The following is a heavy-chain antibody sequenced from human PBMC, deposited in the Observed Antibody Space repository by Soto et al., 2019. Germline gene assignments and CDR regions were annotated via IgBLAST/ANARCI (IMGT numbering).Heavy chain of an antibody. V-gene: IGHV4-34*01. CDR3: ARHNYDGSGYYYYYYGMDV. D-gene: IGHD3-22*01. J-gene: IGHJ6*02. CDR2: INHSGNT. CDR1: GGSFSGYY. Sequence: QVQLQQWGAGLLKPSETLSLTFAVYGGSFSGYYWSWIRQPPGKGLEWIGEINHSGNTNYNPSLKSRVNISVDTSKNQFSLKLSSVTAADTAVYYCARHNYDGSGYYYYYYGMDVWGQGTTVTVSS.